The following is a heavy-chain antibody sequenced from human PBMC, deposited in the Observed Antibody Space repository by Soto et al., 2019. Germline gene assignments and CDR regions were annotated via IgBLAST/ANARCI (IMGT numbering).Heavy chain of an antibody. CDR3: ARRLGSYYYGMDV. Sequence: QVQLVQSGDEVKKPGASVKVSCKASGYTFTSYGISWVRQAPGQGLEWMGWISIYNGNTNYAQQLQGRVTMTTDTSTSTAYMDLRSLTSDDTAVYFCARRLGSYYYGMDVWGQGTTVTVSS. J-gene: IGHJ6*02. CDR1: GYTFTSYG. V-gene: IGHV1-18*01. D-gene: IGHD3-16*01. CDR2: ISIYNGNT.